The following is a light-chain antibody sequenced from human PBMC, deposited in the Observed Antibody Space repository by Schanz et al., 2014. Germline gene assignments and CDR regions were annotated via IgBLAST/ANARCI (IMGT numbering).Light chain of an antibody. J-gene: IGLJ3*02. V-gene: IGLV2-8*01. CDR1: SSDVGGY. Sequence: QSVLTQPPSASGSPGQSVTISCTGTSSDVGGYVSWYQQHPGKAPKLMIYEVSKRPSGVPDRFSGSILGNKAALTITGAQADDESHYYCVLNMGSGVWVFGGGTKLTVL. CDR3: VLNMGSGVWV. CDR2: EVS.